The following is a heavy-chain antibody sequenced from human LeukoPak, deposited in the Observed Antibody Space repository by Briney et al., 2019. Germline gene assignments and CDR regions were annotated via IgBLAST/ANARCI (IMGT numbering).Heavy chain of an antibody. D-gene: IGHD3-22*01. Sequence: PGGSLRLSCAVSGITLSNYGMSWVRQAPGKGLEWVAGISDSGGSTHYADSVKGRCTISRDNPKNALYLQMNSLRAEDTAVYFWARRGVVIRVILVGFHKEAFYFDSWGQGALVTVSS. CDR2: ISDSGGST. CDR1: GITLSNYG. V-gene: IGHV3-23*01. J-gene: IGHJ4*02. CDR3: ARRGVVIRVILVGFHKEAFYFDS.